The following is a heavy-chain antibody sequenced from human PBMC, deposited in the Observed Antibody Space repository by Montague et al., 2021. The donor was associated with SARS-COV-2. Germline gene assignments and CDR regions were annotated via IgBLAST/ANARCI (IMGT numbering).Heavy chain of an antibody. Sequence: SETLSLTCTVSGGSISSSSYYWGWIRQDPGKGLEWIGCIYYSGSTYYNPSLKSRVTISVDTSKNQFSLKLSSVTAADTAVYYCARDPSRQPLLYPIGDYYYGMDVWGQGTTVTVSS. CDR1: GGSISSSSYY. D-gene: IGHD2-2*02. CDR2: IYYSGST. J-gene: IGHJ6*02. V-gene: IGHV4-39*07. CDR3: ARDPSRQPLLYPIGDYYYGMDV.